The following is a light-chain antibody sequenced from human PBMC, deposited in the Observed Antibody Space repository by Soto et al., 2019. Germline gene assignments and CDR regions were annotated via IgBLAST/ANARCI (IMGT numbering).Light chain of an antibody. Sequence: DIVMTQSPDSLAVSLGERATINCKSSQSVLYSANNKNYLAWYQQKPGQPPKLLIDWASTRESGVPDRFSGSGSGTEFTLTISSLQAEDVALYSRQQDSSTPPWTFGQGTKVEI. CDR1: QSVLYSANNKNY. CDR2: WAS. CDR3: QQDSSTPPWT. V-gene: IGKV4-1*01. J-gene: IGKJ1*01.